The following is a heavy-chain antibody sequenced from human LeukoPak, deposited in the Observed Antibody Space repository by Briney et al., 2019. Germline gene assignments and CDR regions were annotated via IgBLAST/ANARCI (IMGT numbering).Heavy chain of an antibody. Sequence: SETLSLTRTVSGVPISNYYWNWIRQSPGKGLEWIGYVYYSGSTDYNPSLKSRVTISVDTSKNQFSLELSSVTAADTAVYYCARGGVVGTMLRGINWFDPWGQGTLVAVSS. CDR2: VYYSGST. CDR3: ARGGVVGTMLRGINWFDP. D-gene: IGHD3-10*01. CDR1: GVPISNYY. J-gene: IGHJ5*02. V-gene: IGHV4-59*01.